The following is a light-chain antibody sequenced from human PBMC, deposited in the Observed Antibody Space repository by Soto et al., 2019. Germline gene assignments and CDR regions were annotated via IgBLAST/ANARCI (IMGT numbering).Light chain of an antibody. CDR3: QQFNSYPLT. CDR2: DAS. V-gene: IGKV1-13*02. J-gene: IGKJ4*01. Sequence: AVQLTQSPSSLSASVGDRVTITCRASQGISSALAWYQQKPGKAPNLLIYDASSLESGVPSRFSGSGSGTDFTLTISSLQPEDLAISYCQQFNSYPLTFGGGTKVEIK. CDR1: QGISSA.